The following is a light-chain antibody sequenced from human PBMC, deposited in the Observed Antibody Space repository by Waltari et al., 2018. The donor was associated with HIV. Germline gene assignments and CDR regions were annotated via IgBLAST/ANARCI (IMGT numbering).Light chain of an antibody. J-gene: IGLJ6*01. CDR3: ASWDDALSSWL. V-gene: IGLV1-47*01. CDR2: RNE. Sequence: QSGLSQPPSTSRPPGQRVVISCSGRSSNVGKNYVSWFQQVSGAAPRLLIYRNERRPSGVPDRFTAAKSGTSASLFISGLRSDDEAEYFCASWDDALSSWLFGGGTRLTVL. CDR1: SSNVGKNY.